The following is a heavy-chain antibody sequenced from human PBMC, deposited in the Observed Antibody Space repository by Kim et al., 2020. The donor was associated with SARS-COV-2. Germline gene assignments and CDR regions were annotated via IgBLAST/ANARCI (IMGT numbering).Heavy chain of an antibody. Sequence: SETLSLTCTVSGGSISSGDYYWSWIRQPPGKGLEWIGYIYYSGSTYYNPSLKSRVTISVDTSKNQFSLKLSSVTAADTAVYYCARGVYYDFWSGYPTYYYYMDVWSKGTTVTVSS. CDR2: IYYSGST. V-gene: IGHV4-30-4*01. D-gene: IGHD3-3*01. J-gene: IGHJ6*03. CDR1: GGSISSGDYY. CDR3: ARGVYYDFWSGYPTYYYYMDV.